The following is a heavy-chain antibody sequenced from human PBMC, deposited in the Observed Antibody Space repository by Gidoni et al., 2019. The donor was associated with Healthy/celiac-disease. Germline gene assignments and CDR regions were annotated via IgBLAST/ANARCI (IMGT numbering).Heavy chain of an antibody. CDR3: AREGEMATNFDY. J-gene: IGHJ4*02. Sequence: QLQLQESGPGLVKPSETLSLTCTVSGGSISSSSYYWGWIRQPPGKGLEWIGSIYYSGSTYYNPSLKSRVTISVDTSKNQFSLKLSSVTAADTAVYYCAREGEMATNFDYWGQGTLVTVSS. CDR2: IYYSGST. V-gene: IGHV4-39*07. D-gene: IGHD5-12*01. CDR1: GGSISSSSYY.